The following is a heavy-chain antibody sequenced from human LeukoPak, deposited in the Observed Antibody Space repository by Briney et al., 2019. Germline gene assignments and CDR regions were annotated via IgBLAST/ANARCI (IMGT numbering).Heavy chain of an antibody. CDR2: IHADSGNT. Sequence: ASVRVSCKTSGYTFTRCAVHWVRQAPGQRLEWMGWIHADSGNTKYSQKLQGRVTIARDTSASTIYMELSSLRFEDTAVYFCTIGLAGDWDAFDIWGQGAPVTVSS. J-gene: IGHJ4*02. CDR1: GYTFTRCA. CDR3: TIGLAGDWDAFDI. V-gene: IGHV1-3*01. D-gene: IGHD6-19*01.